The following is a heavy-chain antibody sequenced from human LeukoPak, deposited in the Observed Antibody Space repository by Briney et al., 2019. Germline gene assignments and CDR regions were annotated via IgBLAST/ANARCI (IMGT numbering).Heavy chain of an antibody. J-gene: IGHJ4*02. CDR3: ARGHPGRI. D-gene: IGHD2/OR15-2a*01. Sequence: SETLSLTCTVSGGSISSYYWSWIRQPPGKGLEWIGEINHSGSTNYNPSLKSRVTISVDTSKNQFSLKLSSVTAADTAVYYCARGHPGRIWGQGTLVTVSS. V-gene: IGHV4-34*01. CDR2: INHSGST. CDR1: GGSISSYY.